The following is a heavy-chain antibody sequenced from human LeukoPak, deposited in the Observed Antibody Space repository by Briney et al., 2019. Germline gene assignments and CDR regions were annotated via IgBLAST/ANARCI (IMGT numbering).Heavy chain of an antibody. V-gene: IGHV1-46*01. CDR2: IDPSGGGT. J-gene: IGHJ4*02. Sequence: ASVKVSCKASGYTFTRNYINWLRQAPGQGLEWTGMIDPSGGGTAYAQKFQDRVTMTRDTSTSTVYMELSSLRSEDTAVYYCATVTAAAGLYYFDYWGQGTLVTVSS. CDR1: GYTFTRNY. CDR3: ATVTAAAGLYYFDY. D-gene: IGHD6-13*01.